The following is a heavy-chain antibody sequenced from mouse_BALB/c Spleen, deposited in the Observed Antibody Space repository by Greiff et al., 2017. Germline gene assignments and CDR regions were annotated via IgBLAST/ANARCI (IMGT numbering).Heavy chain of an antibody. J-gene: IGHJ4*01. CDR1: GFTFSSFG. CDR2: ISSGSSTI. Sequence: EVKLVESGGGLVQPGGSRKLSCAASGFTFSSFGMHWVRQAPEKGLEWVAYISSGSSTIYYADTVKGRFTISRDNPKNTLFLQMTSLRSEDTAMYYCARGNGNYFFMDYWGQGTSVTVSS. D-gene: IGHD2-1*01. V-gene: IGHV5-17*02. CDR3: ARGNGNYFFMDY.